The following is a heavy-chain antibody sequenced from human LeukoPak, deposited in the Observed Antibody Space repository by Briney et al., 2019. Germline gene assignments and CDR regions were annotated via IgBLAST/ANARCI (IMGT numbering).Heavy chain of an antibody. J-gene: IGHJ4*02. Sequence: SETLSLTCTVSGGSISSSGYYWGWIRQPPGKGLEWIGSIYYSGSTYYNPSLKSRVTISVDTSRNQFSLKLSSVTAADTAVYYCARDQGDGYDWGQGTLVTVSS. CDR2: IYYSGST. V-gene: IGHV4-39*07. D-gene: IGHD5-24*01. CDR1: GGSISSSGYY. CDR3: ARDQGDGYD.